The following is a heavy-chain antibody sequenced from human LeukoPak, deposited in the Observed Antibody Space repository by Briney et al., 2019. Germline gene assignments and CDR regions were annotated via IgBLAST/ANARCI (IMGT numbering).Heavy chain of an antibody. J-gene: IGHJ4*02. Sequence: GGSLRLSCAASGFTFSSYWMSWVRQAPGTGLEWVANIKQDGSEKYYVDSVKGRFTISRDNAENSLYLQMNSLRAEDTAVYYCARKTGTTGEAFDYWGQGTQVTVSS. CDR2: IKQDGSEK. D-gene: IGHD1-1*01. V-gene: IGHV3-7*03. CDR3: ARKTGTTGEAFDY. CDR1: GFTFSSYW.